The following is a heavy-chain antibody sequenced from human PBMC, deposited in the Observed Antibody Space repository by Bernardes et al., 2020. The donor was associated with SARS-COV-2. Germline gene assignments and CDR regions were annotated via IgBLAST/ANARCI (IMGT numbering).Heavy chain of an antibody. Sequence: SESLPLTCTASGGPISSVSYYWIWLLQPAGKGREWIGRSYTSGITNYNPSLKSRVTITVDTTKNQFSLKLSSVTAADTAVYYCARDLRTGELQYYYYGMDVWRQGTTVTVSS. CDR2: SYTSGIT. D-gene: IGHD1-26*01. V-gene: IGHV4-61*02. CDR3: ARDLRTGELQYYYYGMDV. J-gene: IGHJ6*02. CDR1: GGPISSVSYY.